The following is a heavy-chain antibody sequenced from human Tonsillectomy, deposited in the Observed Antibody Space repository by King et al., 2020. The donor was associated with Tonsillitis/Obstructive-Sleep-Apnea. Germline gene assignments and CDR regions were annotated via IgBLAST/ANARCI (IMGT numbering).Heavy chain of an antibody. Sequence: VQLQESGPGLVKPSETLSLTCTVSGDSISSRYWNWIRQPPGKGLEWIGYIYNSGSTNYNPSLKSRVTISVDTTKNQFSLKLSSVTAADSAVYYCAREGVSVVGPDSYGMDVWGQGTTVTVSS. V-gene: IGHV4-59*11. J-gene: IGHJ6*02. CDR1: GDSISSRY. CDR3: AREGVSVVGPDSYGMDV. D-gene: IGHD2-2*01. CDR2: IYNSGST.